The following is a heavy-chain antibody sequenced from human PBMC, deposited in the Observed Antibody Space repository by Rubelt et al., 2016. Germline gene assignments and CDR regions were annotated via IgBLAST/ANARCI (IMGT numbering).Heavy chain of an antibody. J-gene: IGHJ6*02. V-gene: IGHV4-59*08. Sequence: QVQLQESGPGLVKPSETLSLTCSVSRGSISGYYWSWIRQPPGKGLEWIGQIYYSGGTSYNPSLQRRGSLSVDTAKNQVSRKLNSVTAADTAVYYWARGGKQQLGPYYYVMDVWGQGTTVTVSS. CDR3: ARGGKQQLGPYYYVMDV. CDR1: RGSISGYY. D-gene: IGHD6-13*01. CDR2: IYYSGGT.